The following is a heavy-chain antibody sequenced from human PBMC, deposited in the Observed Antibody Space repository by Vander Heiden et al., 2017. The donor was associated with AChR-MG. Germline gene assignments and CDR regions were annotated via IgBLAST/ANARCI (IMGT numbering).Heavy chain of an antibody. CDR2: IFHIENP. Sequence: QVQLQESGPGLVKPSETLSLTCAVAGYSINRGFYWGWIRQPPGKRLEWRGSIFHIENPYYSPSLKSRVTLSLDTSKNHFALKLTSVSASDTAVYFCARASLDSCTGGSCYSDAFDLWGQGTMVTVSS. CDR1: GYSINRGFY. D-gene: IGHD2-8*02. CDR3: ARASLDSCTGGSCYSDAFDL. V-gene: IGHV4-38-2*01. J-gene: IGHJ3*01.